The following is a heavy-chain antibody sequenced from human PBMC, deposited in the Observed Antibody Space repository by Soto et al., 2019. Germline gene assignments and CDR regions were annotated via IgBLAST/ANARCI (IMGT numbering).Heavy chain of an antibody. Sequence: ASETLSLTCTVSGGSISSGAHYWSWIRQHPGKGLEWIGYIHYSGSTYYNPSLKSRISISVDTSNNQFSLKLSSVTAADTALYYCARVRYCSSSSCYTYAFDIWGQGTMVTVSS. CDR3: ARVRYCSSSSCYTYAFDI. J-gene: IGHJ3*02. V-gene: IGHV4-31*03. D-gene: IGHD2-2*02. CDR2: IHYSGST. CDR1: GGSISSGAHY.